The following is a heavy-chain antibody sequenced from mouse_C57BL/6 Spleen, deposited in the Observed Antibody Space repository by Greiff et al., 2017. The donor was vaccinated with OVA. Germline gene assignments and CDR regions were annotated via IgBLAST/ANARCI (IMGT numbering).Heavy chain of an antibody. D-gene: IGHD2-4*01. V-gene: IGHV1-22*01. Sequence: VQLQQSGPELVKPGASVKMSCKASGYTFTDYNMHWVKQSHGKSLEWIGYINPNNGGTSYNQKFKGKATLTVNKSSSTAYMELRSLTSEDSAVYYCAREIYYDYDEGYFDYWGQGTTLTVSS. CDR1: GYTFTDYN. CDR3: AREIYYDYDEGYFDY. J-gene: IGHJ2*01. CDR2: INPNNGGT.